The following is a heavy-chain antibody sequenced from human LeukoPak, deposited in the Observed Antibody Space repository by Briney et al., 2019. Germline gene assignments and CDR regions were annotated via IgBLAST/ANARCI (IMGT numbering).Heavy chain of an antibody. V-gene: IGHV3-48*01. D-gene: IGHD3-3*01. CDR3: ARERVGVVISTYFDC. CDR1: GFTFSSYS. Sequence: GGSLRLSCAASGFTFSSYSMNWVRQAPGKGLEWVSYISSSSSTIYYADSVKGRFTISRDNAKNSLYLQMNSLRAEDTAVYYCARERVGVVISTYFDCWGQGTLVTVSS. J-gene: IGHJ4*02. CDR2: ISSSSSTI.